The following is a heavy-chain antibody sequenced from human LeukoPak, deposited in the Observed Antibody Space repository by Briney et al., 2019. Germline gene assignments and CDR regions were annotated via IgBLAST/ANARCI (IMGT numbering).Heavy chain of an antibody. D-gene: IGHD3-10*01. Sequence: PAASVKVSCKASGGTFSSYAISWVRQAPGQGLEWMGGIIPIFGTANYAQRFQGRVTITTDESTSTAYMELSSLRSEDTAVYYCASRDYYGSGDSAGPFDYWGQGTLVTVSS. CDR2: IIPIFGTA. CDR1: GGTFSSYA. CDR3: ASRDYYGSGDSAGPFDY. V-gene: IGHV1-69*05. J-gene: IGHJ4*02.